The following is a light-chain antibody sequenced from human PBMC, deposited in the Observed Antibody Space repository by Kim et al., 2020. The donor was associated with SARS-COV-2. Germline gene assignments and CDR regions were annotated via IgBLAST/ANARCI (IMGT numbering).Light chain of an antibody. Sequence: SSELTKDPAVSVALGQTVRITCQGDSLRSYYANWYQQKPGQAPLLVIYGKNNRPSGIPDRFSGSSSGNTASLTITGAQAEDEADYYCNSRDSSGNHVVFGGGTQLTVL. CDR3: NSRDSSGNHVV. V-gene: IGLV3-19*01. CDR1: SLRSYY. CDR2: GKN. J-gene: IGLJ2*01.